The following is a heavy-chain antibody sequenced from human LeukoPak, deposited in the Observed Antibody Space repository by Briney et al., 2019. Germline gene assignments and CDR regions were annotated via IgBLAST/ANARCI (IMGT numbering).Heavy chain of an antibody. D-gene: IGHD4-17*01. Sequence: GGSLRLSCVASGFIFSDYGMSWFRQAPGKGLEWVSSVSGGGTTTYYADSVKGRFTISRDNSKNTLYLQMNSLRVEDAAIYYCAKRTVTTSGDDYWGQGTLVTVSS. CDR2: VSGGGTTT. J-gene: IGHJ4*02. CDR3: AKRTVTTSGDDY. CDR1: GFIFSDYG. V-gene: IGHV3-23*01.